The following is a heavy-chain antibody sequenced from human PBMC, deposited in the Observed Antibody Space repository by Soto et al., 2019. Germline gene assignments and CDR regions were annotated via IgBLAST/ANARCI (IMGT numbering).Heavy chain of an antibody. CDR2: ISYDGSNK. CDR1: GLTFSSSA. CDR3: AAETKSYFYGMDV. Sequence: QVQLVESGGGVVQPGRSLRLSCAASGLTFSSSAMHWVRQAPGKGLEWVALISYDGSNKYYVDSVKGRFTISRDNSKNTLDLQMNNLREEDTAVYYCAAETKSYFYGMDVWGQGTTVTVSS. V-gene: IGHV3-30*03. J-gene: IGHJ6*02.